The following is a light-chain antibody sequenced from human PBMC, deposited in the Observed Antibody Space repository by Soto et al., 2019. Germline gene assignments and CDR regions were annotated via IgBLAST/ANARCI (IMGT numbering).Light chain of an antibody. CDR2: KAS. J-gene: IGKJ3*01. CDR3: QQYSSYSA. V-gene: IGKV1-5*03. CDR1: QSIGSW. Sequence: DIQMTQSPSALSASVGDSVTITCRASQSIGSWLAWYQQKPGKVPKVLIYKASTLESGVPSRFSGSGSGTEFTLTISSLQPDDFATYYCQQYSSYSAFGPGTKVDIK.